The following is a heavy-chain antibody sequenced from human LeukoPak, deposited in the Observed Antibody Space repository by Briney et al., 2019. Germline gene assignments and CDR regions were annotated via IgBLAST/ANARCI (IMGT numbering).Heavy chain of an antibody. CDR3: ARHRENSYESSHMGFDP. D-gene: IGHD3-22*01. CDR2: ISASGRT. Sequence: PSETLSLTCIVSGASNSRHHWSWIRQPPGKGLEWIGYISASGRTNYRPALKSRVTISGDTSKNQFSLRLTSVTAADTAVYYCARHRENSYESSHMGFDPWGPGTLVTVSS. J-gene: IGHJ5*02. CDR1: GASNSRHH. V-gene: IGHV4-4*09.